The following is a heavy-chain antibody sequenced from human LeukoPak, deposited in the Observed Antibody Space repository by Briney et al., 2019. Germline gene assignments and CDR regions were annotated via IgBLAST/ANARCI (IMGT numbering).Heavy chain of an antibody. Sequence: GGSLRLSCAASGFTFSSYAMSWVRQAPGKGLEWVSAIGDSGTSTYYADSVKGRFTISRDNSKNTLYLQINSLRPEDTAVYYCAKEVVSAIPDYWGQGTLVTVSS. V-gene: IGHV3-23*01. CDR3: AKEVVSAIPDY. D-gene: IGHD2-21*01. J-gene: IGHJ4*02. CDR1: GFTFSSYA. CDR2: IGDSGTST.